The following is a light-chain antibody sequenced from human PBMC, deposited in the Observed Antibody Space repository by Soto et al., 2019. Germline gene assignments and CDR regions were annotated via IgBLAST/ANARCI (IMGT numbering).Light chain of an antibody. J-gene: IGKJ4*01. Sequence: EIVLTQSPGTLSLSPGERATLSCRASQSVSSSYLAWYQQKPGQAPRLLIYGASSRATGIPDRFSGSGSGTAFTLTISRLEPEAFAVYYCQQYGSSPFGGGTKVEIK. CDR3: QQYGSSP. V-gene: IGKV3-20*01. CDR1: QSVSSSY. CDR2: GAS.